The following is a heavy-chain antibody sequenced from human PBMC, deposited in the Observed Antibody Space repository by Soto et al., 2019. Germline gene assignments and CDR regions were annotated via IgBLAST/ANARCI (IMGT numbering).Heavy chain of an antibody. CDR3: ARERESSGPFDH. CDR1: GYTFTNYF. V-gene: IGHV1-46*01. Sequence: ASVKVSCKASGYTFTNYFLHWVRQAPGQGLEWMGIINSSGGSTNYAQRFQGRVTMTRDTSTNTVYMEVSSLRSEDTAVYYCARERESSGPFDHWGQGTLFPVSS. D-gene: IGHD3-22*01. CDR2: INSSGGST. J-gene: IGHJ4*02.